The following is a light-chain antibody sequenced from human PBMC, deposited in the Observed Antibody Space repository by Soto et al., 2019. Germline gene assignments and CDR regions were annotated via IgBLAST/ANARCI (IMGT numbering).Light chain of an antibody. CDR1: RTDVGGYNF. V-gene: IGLV2-14*01. CDR2: EVS. Sequence: QSVLTQPASVSGSPGQSITISCTGTRTDVGGYNFVSWYQQHPGKAPKLIIYEVSNRPSGVSNRFSGSKSDHTASLTISGLQAEDEADYYCCSYVSSKTYVFGTGTKVTVL. CDR3: CSYVSSKTYV. J-gene: IGLJ1*01.